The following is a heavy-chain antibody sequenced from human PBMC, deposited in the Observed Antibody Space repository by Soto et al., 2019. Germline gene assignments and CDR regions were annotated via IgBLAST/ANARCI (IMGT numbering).Heavy chain of an antibody. J-gene: IGHJ4*02. D-gene: IGHD3-16*01. CDR1: GGSISSGSYC. CDR2: TYYSGST. V-gene: IGHV4-31*03. Sequence: PSETLPLTCIFSGGSISSGSYCWSWIRQHPGKGLEWIGYTYYSGSTYYNPSLKSRFTISVDTSKNHFSLRLNSVTAADTAVYYCAREGGDGVDYWGQGTLVTGSS. CDR3: AREGGDGVDY.